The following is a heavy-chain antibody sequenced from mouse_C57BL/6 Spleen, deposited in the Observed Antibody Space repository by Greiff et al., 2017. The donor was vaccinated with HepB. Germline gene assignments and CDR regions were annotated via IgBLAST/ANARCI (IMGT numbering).Heavy chain of an antibody. CDR3: ARQGSSSYAMDY. J-gene: IGHJ4*01. D-gene: IGHD1-1*01. V-gene: IGHV5-15*01. CDR2: ISNLAYSI. CDR1: GFTFSDYG. Sequence: EVKLMESGGGLVQPGGSLKLSCAASGFTFSDYGMAWVRQAPRKGPEWVAFISNLAYSIYYADTVTGRFTISRENAKNTLYLEMSSLRSEDTAMYYCARQGSSSYAMDYWGQGTSVTVSS.